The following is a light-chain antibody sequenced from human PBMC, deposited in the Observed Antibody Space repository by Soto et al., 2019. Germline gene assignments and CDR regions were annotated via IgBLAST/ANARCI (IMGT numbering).Light chain of an antibody. CDR1: QSVSSSY. V-gene: IGKV3-20*01. Sequence: EIVLTQSPGTLSLSPGERATLSCRASQSVSSSYLAWYQQKPGQAPRLLIYDASNRATGIPDRFSGSGSGTDFTLTISRLEPEDFAVYYCQQHGSSPWMFGQGTKVDIK. CDR2: DAS. CDR3: QQHGSSPWM. J-gene: IGKJ1*01.